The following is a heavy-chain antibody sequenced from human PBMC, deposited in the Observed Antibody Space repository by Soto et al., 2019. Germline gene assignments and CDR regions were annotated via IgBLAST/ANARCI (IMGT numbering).Heavy chain of an antibody. J-gene: IGHJ4*02. D-gene: IGHD5-12*01. CDR3: ARRGYSGYEIDY. CDR2: ISSNGGST. V-gene: IGHV3-64*01. Sequence: EVQLVESGGGLVQPGGSLRLSCAASGFTFSSYAMHWVRQAPGKGLEYVSDISSNGGSTYYANSVKGRFTISRDNSMNTLDLEMGSLRAEDMAVYYCARRGYSGYEIDYWGQGTLVTVSS. CDR1: GFTFSSYA.